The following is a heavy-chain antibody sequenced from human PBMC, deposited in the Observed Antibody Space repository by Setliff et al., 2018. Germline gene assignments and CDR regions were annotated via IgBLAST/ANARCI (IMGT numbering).Heavy chain of an antibody. V-gene: IGHV1-46*01. CDR1: GYTFTNYY. CDR2: INPRAGTT. D-gene: IGHD4-17*01. Sequence: VASVKVSCKASGYTFTNYYINWVRQAPGLGLEWMGIINPRAGTTSYAQKFQGRVTMTRDTSTRTVYMDLSRLTSDDTAVYYCAREVLSTVVAWDYWGQGTLVTVSS. J-gene: IGHJ4*02. CDR3: AREVLSTVVAWDY.